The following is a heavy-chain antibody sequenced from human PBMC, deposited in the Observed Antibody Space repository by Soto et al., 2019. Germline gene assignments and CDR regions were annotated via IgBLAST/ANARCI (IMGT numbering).Heavy chain of an antibody. CDR2: INHSGRT. CDR1: GGSFSGYH. V-gene: IGHV4-34*01. Sequence: SETLSLTCVVYGGSFSGYHLTWIRQPPGKGLEWIGEINHSGRTNYNPSLKSRVTMSVDTSKNQFSLNLGSVTAADTAVYYCARTRAVWFDPWGQGTLVTVSS. J-gene: IGHJ5*02. D-gene: IGHD6-19*01. CDR3: ARTRAVWFDP.